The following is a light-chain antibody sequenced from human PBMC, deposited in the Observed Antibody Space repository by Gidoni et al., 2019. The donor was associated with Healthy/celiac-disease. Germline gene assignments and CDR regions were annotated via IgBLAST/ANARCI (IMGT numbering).Light chain of an antibody. V-gene: IGKV3D-20*01. Sequence: EIGLTQSPATLSLSPGETATLSCAASQSVSSSYLAWYQQKPGLAPRLLIYDASSRATGIPDRFSGSGSGTDFTLTISRLEPEDFAVYYCQKYGSSPTFGGGTKVEIK. CDR3: QKYGSSPT. CDR2: DAS. CDR1: QSVSSSY. J-gene: IGKJ4*01.